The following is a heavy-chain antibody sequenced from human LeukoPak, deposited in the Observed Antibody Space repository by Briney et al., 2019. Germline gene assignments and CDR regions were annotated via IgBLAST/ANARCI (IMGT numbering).Heavy chain of an antibody. Sequence: GGSLRLSCVASGITFSNYAVSWVRQAPEKGLDWVSVISGSAHKIRYADSVKGRFTISRDNSENIVYLQMNNLRAEDTAVYYCAGRVTGYSSGYVYWGQGSLVTVSS. CDR1: GITFSNYA. V-gene: IGHV3-23*01. D-gene: IGHD5-18*01. J-gene: IGHJ4*02. CDR3: AGRVTGYSSGYVY. CDR2: ISGSAHKI.